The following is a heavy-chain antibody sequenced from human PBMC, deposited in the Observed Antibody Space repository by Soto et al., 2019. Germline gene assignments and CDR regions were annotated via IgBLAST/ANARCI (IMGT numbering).Heavy chain of an antibody. J-gene: IGHJ6*03. CDR2: ISSSSSTI. CDR1: GFTFSSYS. Sequence: EVQLVDSGGGLVQPGGSLRLSCAASGFTFSSYSMNWVRQAPGKGLEWVSYISSSSSTIYYAHSVKGRFTISRDNAKNSLYLQVNSLRAEDTAVYYCARVRELRFFEWLSPQEYVDVWGKRTRVTVSS. D-gene: IGHD3-3*01. V-gene: IGHV3-48*01. CDR3: ARVRELRFFEWLSPQEYVDV.